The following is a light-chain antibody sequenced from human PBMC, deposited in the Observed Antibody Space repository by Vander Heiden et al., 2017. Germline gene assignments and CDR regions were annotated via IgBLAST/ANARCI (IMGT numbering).Light chain of an antibody. CDR2: AAS. Sequence: DIQMTPSPASLSASVGDSVTIPCRASQGVRNDLAWFQQKPGKAPKRLIYAASSLQSGVPSRFSGSGSGADFTLTITNLQPEDFATYYCLQYNVAPYTFGQGTKLEIK. J-gene: IGKJ2*01. CDR1: QGVRND. V-gene: IGKV1-17*02. CDR3: LQYNVAPYT.